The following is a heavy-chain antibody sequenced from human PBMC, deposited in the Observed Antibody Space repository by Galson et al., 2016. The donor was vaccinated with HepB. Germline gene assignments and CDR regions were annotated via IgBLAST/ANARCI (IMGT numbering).Heavy chain of an antibody. CDR1: GFSFSTYA. V-gene: IGHV3-23*01. CDR2: INGDGSTT. D-gene: IGHD6-13*01. CDR3: AKRAIASALNWFDP. J-gene: IGHJ5*02. Sequence: SLRLSCAGAGFSFSTYAMSWVRQTPGKGLEWVSNINGDGSTTHYRDSVRGRFTISRDNSRNTLYLQMSSLRAEDTAIYYCAKRAIASALNWFDPCGQGTLVTVSS.